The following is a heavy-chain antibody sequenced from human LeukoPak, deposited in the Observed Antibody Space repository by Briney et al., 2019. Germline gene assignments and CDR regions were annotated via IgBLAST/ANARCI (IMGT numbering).Heavy chain of an antibody. Sequence: GGSLRLSCAASGFTFSSYSMNWVRQAPGKGLEWVSSISSSSSYIYYADSVKGRFTISRDNAKNSLYLQMNSLRAEDTAVYYCARDWGYGYDSAQRAFDIWGQGTMVTVSS. CDR2: ISSSSSYI. J-gene: IGHJ3*02. V-gene: IGHV3-21*01. D-gene: IGHD5-12*01. CDR1: GFTFSSYS. CDR3: ARDWGYGYDSAQRAFDI.